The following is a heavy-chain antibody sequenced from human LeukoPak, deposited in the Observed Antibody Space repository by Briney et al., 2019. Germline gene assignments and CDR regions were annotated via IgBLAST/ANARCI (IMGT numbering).Heavy chain of an antibody. Sequence: GGSLRLSCAASGFTVSSNYMNWVRQAPGKGLEWVSAIYSGGSTYYADSVKGRFTISRDNSKNTLYLQMNSLRAEDTAVYYCAREAVTRNYFDYWGQGTLVTVSS. V-gene: IGHV3-53*01. D-gene: IGHD4-17*01. CDR2: IYSGGST. CDR3: AREAVTRNYFDY. CDR1: GFTVSSNY. J-gene: IGHJ4*02.